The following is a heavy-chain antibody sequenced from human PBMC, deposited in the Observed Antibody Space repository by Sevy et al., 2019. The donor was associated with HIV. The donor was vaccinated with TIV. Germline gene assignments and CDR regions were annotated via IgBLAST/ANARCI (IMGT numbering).Heavy chain of an antibody. CDR3: AWDGMYYYYSRGSFDY. J-gene: IGHJ4*02. CDR1: GYTFTSYG. D-gene: IGHD3-22*01. Sequence: ASVKVSCKASGYTFTSYGISWVRQAPGQGLEWMGWISAYNGNTNYAQKLQGRVTMTTVTSTSTAYMELRSLRTDETAGDYFAWDGMYYYYSRGSFDYWGQGTLVTVSS. V-gene: IGHV1-18*01. CDR2: ISAYNGNT.